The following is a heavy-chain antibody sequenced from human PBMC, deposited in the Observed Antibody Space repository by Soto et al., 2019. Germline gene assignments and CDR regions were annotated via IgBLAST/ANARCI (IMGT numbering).Heavy chain of an antibody. CDR3: ARQTQYARSGSYRLDY. D-gene: IGHD3-10*01. J-gene: IGHJ4*02. CDR2: IYYSGST. Sequence: SETLSLTCTVSGGSISSSTYYWGWIRQPPGKGLEWIASIYYSGSTYYSPSLKSRVTMSVDTSKNQFSLNLNSVTAADTAVYYCARQTQYARSGSYRLDYWGRGTLVTVSS. V-gene: IGHV4-39*01. CDR1: GGSISSSTYY.